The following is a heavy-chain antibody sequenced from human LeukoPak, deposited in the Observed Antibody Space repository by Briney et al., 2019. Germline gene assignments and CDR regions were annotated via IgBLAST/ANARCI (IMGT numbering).Heavy chain of an antibody. CDR2: ITSRSTYL. V-gene: IGHV3-21*01. CDR3: ARVNCSSTSCYSGWFNP. D-gene: IGHD2-2*02. J-gene: IGHJ5*02. CDR1: GFNFSSYT. Sequence: GGSLRLSCAASGFASGFNFSSYTMNWVRQAPGKGLEWISSITSRSTYLYYAASVKGRFTISRDNARHSLFLQMNSLRAEDTAVYYCARVNCSSTSCYSGWFNPWGQGTLVTVSS.